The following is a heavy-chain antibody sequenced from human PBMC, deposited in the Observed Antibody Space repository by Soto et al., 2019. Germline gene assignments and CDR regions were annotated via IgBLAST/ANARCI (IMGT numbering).Heavy chain of an antibody. J-gene: IGHJ6*02. Sequence: SETLSLTCAVYGGSFSGYYWSWIRQPPGEGLEWIGEINHSGSTNYNPSLKSRVTISVDTSKNQFSLKLSSVTAVDTAVYYCARGGCSGGSCYSDYYYYYGMDVWGQGTTVTVS. D-gene: IGHD2-15*01. CDR2: INHSGST. CDR3: ARGGCSGGSCYSDYYYYYGMDV. V-gene: IGHV4-34*01. CDR1: GGSFSGYY.